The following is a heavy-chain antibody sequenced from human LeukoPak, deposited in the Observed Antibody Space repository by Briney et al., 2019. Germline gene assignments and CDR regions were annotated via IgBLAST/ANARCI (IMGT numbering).Heavy chain of an antibody. CDR1: GYTFTRYG. Sequence: ASVKVSCKASGYTFTRYGISWVRQAPGQGLEWMGWISAYNGNTNYAQKLQGRVTMTTDTSTSTAYMELRSLRSDDTAVYYCARHRDCSSTSCYAGNWFDPWGQGTLVTVSS. J-gene: IGHJ5*02. V-gene: IGHV1-18*01. D-gene: IGHD2-2*01. CDR3: ARHRDCSSTSCYAGNWFDP. CDR2: ISAYNGNT.